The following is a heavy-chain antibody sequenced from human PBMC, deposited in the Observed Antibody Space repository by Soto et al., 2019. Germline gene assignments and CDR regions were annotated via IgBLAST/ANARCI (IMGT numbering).Heavy chain of an antibody. CDR2: ISSSGSTI. J-gene: IGHJ5*02. Sequence: GRSLRLSCAAYGFTFSDYYMSWVRQAPGKGLEWVSYISSSGSTIYYADSVKGRFTISRDNAKNSLYLQMNSLRAEDTAVYYCAIDSPQNSYALKWFDPWGQGTLDTVSS. CDR1: GFTFSDYY. CDR3: AIDSPQNSYALKWFDP. D-gene: IGHD5-18*01. V-gene: IGHV3-11*01.